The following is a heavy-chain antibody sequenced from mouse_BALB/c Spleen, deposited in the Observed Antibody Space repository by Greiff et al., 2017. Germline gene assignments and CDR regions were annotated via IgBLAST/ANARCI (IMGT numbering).Heavy chain of an antibody. CDR2: ISSGGSYT. V-gene: IGHV5-6*01. CDR3: AREIYYGNYRYYFDY. CDR1: GFTFSSYG. Sequence: EVQLVESGGDLVKPGGSLKLSCAASGFTFSSYGMSWVRQTPDKRLEWVATISSGGSYTYYPDSVKGRFTISRDNAKNTLYLQMSSLKSEDTAMYYCAREIYYGNYRYYFDYWGQGTTLTVSS. D-gene: IGHD2-1*01. J-gene: IGHJ2*01.